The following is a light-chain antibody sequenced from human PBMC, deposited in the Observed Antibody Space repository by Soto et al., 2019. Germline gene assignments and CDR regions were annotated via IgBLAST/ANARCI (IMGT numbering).Light chain of an antibody. CDR2: DAS. V-gene: IGKV3-15*01. CDR1: QSISNN. J-gene: IGKJ4*01. Sequence: DIVMTQSPATLSVSPGERATLSCRASQSISNNLAWYQQRPGQPPRLLIYDASTRATGISARFSGSGYGTEFTLTISSLQSEDFAVYFCQQCRNWPLTFGGGTKV. CDR3: QQCRNWPLT.